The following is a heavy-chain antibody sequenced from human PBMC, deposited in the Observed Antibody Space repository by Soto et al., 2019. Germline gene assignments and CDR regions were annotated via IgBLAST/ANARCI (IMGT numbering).Heavy chain of an antibody. Sequence: VEALKISCNASSYSFTSYCIGLVLQIPGKGLELICIIYPGDSYTRYSPSFQGQFTISADKSISTAYLQWSSLPASDTPMYYCAPRGSWDAFDLWGQGTMVTV. CDR2: IYPGDSYT. J-gene: IGHJ3*01. D-gene: IGHD1-26*01. CDR1: SYSFTSYC. V-gene: IGHV5-51*01. CDR3: APRGSWDAFDL.